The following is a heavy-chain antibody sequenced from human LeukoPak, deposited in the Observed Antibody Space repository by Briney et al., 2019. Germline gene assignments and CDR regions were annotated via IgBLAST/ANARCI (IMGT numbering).Heavy chain of an antibody. J-gene: IGHJ4*02. CDR3: ASLIYYDILTGYYSFDY. Sequence: SETLSLTCTVSGGSISSSSYYWGWIRQPPGKGLEWIGSIYYSGSTYYNPSLKSRVTISVDTSKNQFSLKLSSVTAADTAVYYCASLIYYDILTGYYSFDYWGQGTLVTVSS. V-gene: IGHV4-39*01. CDR2: IYYSGST. D-gene: IGHD3-9*01. CDR1: GGSISSSSYY.